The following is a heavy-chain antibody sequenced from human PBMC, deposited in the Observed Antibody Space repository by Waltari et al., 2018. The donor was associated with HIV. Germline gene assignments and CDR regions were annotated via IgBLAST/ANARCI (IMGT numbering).Heavy chain of an antibody. Sequence: VETGGGLFRFGESLRLSCDISGFDISNTFITWVRQAPGERPECLSVMYTDGITHDAASVKGRFTISRDSPNKRVYLRMTSLIVEDTATYYCTKGVGYFDPWGQGTHVIVS. CDR3: TKGVGYFDP. V-gene: IGHV3-53*02. D-gene: IGHD2-2*03. CDR1: GFDISNTF. CDR2: MYTDGIT. J-gene: IGHJ5*02.